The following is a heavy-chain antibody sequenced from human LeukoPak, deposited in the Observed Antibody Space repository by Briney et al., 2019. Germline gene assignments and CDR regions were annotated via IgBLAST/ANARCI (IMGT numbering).Heavy chain of an antibody. D-gene: IGHD6-6*01. J-gene: IGHJ3*02. CDR2: ISSSSYI. V-gene: IGHV3-69-1*01. CDR1: GYTFTGYY. Sequence: ASVKVSCKASGYTFTGYYMHWVRQAPGKGLEWVSSISSSSYIYYADSLKGRFTISRDNAKNSLYLQMNSLRAEDTAVYYCAGSSKRDAFDIWGQGTMVTVSS. CDR3: AGSSKRDAFDI.